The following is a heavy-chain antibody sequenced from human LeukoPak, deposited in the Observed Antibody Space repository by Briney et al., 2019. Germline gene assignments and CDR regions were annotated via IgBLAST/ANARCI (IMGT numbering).Heavy chain of an antibody. CDR1: GYTFTSYG. V-gene: IGHV1-18*01. CDR3: ARDQTYYGSGSYYGY. J-gene: IGHJ4*02. D-gene: IGHD3-10*01. Sequence: ASVKLSCSASGYTFTSYGIRWVRHPPGQGLELMGWISAYNGNTNYAQKPQGRVTMTTDTSTSTAYVELRSLRSDDTAVYYCARDQTYYGSGSYYGYWGQGTLVTVSS. CDR2: ISAYNGNT.